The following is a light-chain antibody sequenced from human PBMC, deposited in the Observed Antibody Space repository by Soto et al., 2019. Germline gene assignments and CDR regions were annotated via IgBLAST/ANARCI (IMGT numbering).Light chain of an antibody. CDR3: SSYAGSTV. CDR2: EVS. Sequence: QSALTQPPSASGSPGQSVTISCTGTSSDVGGYNYVSWYQQHPGKAPKLVIYEVSKRPSGVPDRFSGSKSGNTASLTVSGLQAEDEADYYCSSYAGSTVFGGGTKVTVL. V-gene: IGLV2-8*01. J-gene: IGLJ2*01. CDR1: SSDVGGYNY.